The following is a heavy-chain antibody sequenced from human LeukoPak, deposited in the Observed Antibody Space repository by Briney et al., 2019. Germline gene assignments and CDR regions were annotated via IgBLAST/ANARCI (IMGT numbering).Heavy chain of an antibody. J-gene: IGHJ4*02. CDR3: ARDFEYSYGRPPTDY. CDR1: GYSFTSYW. D-gene: IGHD5-18*01. Sequence: GESLKISCKGSGYSFTSYWIGWVRQMPGKGLEWMGIIYPGDSDTRYSPSFQGQVTISADKSISTAYLQWSSLKASDTAMYYCARDFEYSYGRPPTDYWGQGTLVTVSS. CDR2: IYPGDSDT. V-gene: IGHV5-51*01.